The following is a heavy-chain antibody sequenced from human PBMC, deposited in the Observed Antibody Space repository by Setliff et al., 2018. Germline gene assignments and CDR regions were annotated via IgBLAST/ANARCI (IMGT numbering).Heavy chain of an antibody. CDR3: ARVPNFWSGYLDY. Sequence: SETLSLTCTVSGGSISSSSYYWGWIRQPPGKGLEWIGSIYYSGSTYYNPSLKSRVTISVDTSKNQFSLKLSSVTAADPAVYYCARVPNFWSGYLDYWGQGTLVT. CDR1: GGSISSSSYY. J-gene: IGHJ4*02. CDR2: IYYSGST. D-gene: IGHD3-3*01. V-gene: IGHV4-39*01.